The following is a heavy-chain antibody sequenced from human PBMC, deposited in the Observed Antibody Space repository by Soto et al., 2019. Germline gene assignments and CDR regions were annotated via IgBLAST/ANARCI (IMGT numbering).Heavy chain of an antibody. CDR3: ARVSGRPFPFDY. CDR2: ISAYNGNT. Sequence: ASVKGACKTSGYTFTRYGVSWVRQAPGQGLEWMGWISAYNGNTNYAQKLQGRVTMTTDTSTSTAYMELRSLRSDDTAVYYCARVSGRPFPFDYWGQGTLVTVSS. D-gene: IGHD3-10*01. J-gene: IGHJ4*02. CDR1: GYTFTRYG. V-gene: IGHV1-18*01.